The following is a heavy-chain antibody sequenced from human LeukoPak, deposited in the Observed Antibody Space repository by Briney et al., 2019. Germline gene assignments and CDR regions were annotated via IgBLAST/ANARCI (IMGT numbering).Heavy chain of an antibody. V-gene: IGHV4-39*01. CDR1: GGSISRIIDY. Sequence: PSETLPLTCTVSGGSISRIIDYWGWIRQPPGKGLEWIGSICYSGGTFYNPSLKSRVTISVDTSKNQFSLKLSSVTAADTAIYYCARNESILGTTGLNDFFDDWGLGTLVTVSS. CDR3: ARNESILGTTGLNDFFDD. CDR2: ICYSGGT. D-gene: IGHD1-14*01. J-gene: IGHJ4*02.